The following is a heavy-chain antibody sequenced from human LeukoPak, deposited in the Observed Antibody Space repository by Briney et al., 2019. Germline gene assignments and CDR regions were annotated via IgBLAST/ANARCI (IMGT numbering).Heavy chain of an antibody. CDR1: GFTFSSYS. V-gene: IGHV3-21*01. J-gene: IGHJ6*03. CDR2: ISSSSGYI. CDR3: ARGYDFWSAYPPYYYYMDV. Sequence: GGSLRLSCAASGFTFSSYSMNWVRQAPGKGLEWVSSISSSSGYIYYADSVKGRFTISRDNAKNSLYLQMISLRAEDTAVYYCARGYDFWSAYPPYYYYMDVWGKGTTVTVSS. D-gene: IGHD3-3*01.